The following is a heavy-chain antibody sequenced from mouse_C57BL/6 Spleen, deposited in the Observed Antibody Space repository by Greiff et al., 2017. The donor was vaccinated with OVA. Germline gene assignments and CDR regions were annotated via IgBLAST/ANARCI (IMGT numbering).Heavy chain of an antibody. D-gene: IGHD1-2*01. V-gene: IGHV1-55*01. CDR3: ARRLRYAMDY. J-gene: IGHJ4*01. Sequence: QVQLQQPGAELVKPGASVKMSCKASGYTFTSYWITWVKQRPGQGLEWIGEIYPGSGSTNYNEKFKSKATLTVDTSSSTAYMKLSSLTSEESAVYYCARRLRYAMDYWGQGTSVTVSS. CDR2: IYPGSGST. CDR1: GYTFTSYW.